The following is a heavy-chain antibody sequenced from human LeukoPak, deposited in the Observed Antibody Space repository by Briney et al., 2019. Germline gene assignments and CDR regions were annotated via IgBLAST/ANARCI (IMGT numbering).Heavy chain of an antibody. CDR3: ARWIQLRLYWYFDL. CDR2: INHSGST. Sequence: SETLSLTCAVYGGSFSGYYWSWIRQPPGKGLEWIGEINHSGSTNYNPSLKSRVTISVDTSKNQFSLKLSSVTAADTAVYYCARWIQLRLYWYFDLWGRGTLVTVSS. V-gene: IGHV4-34*01. J-gene: IGHJ2*01. D-gene: IGHD5-18*01. CDR1: GGSFSGYY.